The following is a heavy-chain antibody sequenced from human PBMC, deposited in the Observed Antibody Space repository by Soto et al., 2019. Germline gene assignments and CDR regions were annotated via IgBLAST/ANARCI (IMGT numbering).Heavy chain of an antibody. CDR2: INSDGSST. V-gene: IGHV3-74*01. D-gene: IGHD3-3*01. CDR3: ARDLRITIFGVVTGGPRPIDY. Sequence: GGSLRLSCAASGFTFSSYAMSWVRQAPGKGLEWVSGINSDGSSTSYADSVKGRFTISRDNAKNTLYLQMNSLRAEDTAVYYCARDLRITIFGVVTGGPRPIDYWGQGTLVTVSS. CDR1: GFTFSSYA. J-gene: IGHJ4*02.